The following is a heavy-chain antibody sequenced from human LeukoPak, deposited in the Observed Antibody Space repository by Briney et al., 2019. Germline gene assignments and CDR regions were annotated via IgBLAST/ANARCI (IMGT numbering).Heavy chain of an antibody. Sequence: GESLKTSFKGSGYSFTSYWIGWLRQMPGKGREWRGRFDPSDSYTNYSTSFQGHVTISADKSINNTYLQWSSLKASDTAMYYCARPRGDILTGLTLDAFDIWGQGTMVTVSS. J-gene: IGHJ3*02. CDR2: FDPSDSYT. CDR3: ARPRGDILTGLTLDAFDI. CDR1: GYSFTSYW. V-gene: IGHV5-10-1*01. D-gene: IGHD3-9*01.